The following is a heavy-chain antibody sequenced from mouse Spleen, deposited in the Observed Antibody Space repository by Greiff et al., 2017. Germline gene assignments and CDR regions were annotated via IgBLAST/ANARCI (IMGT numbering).Heavy chain of an antibody. CDR1: GFTFSDYY. CDR2: INYDGSST. J-gene: IGHJ2*01. V-gene: IGHV5-16*01. Sequence: DVKLVESEGGLVQPGSSMKLSCTASGFTFSDYYMAWVRQVPEKGLEWVANINYDGSSTYYLDSLKSRFIISRDNAKNILYLQMSSLKSEDTATYYCARAVGRSYFDYWGQGTTLTVSS. D-gene: IGHD4-1*01. CDR3: ARAVGRSYFDY.